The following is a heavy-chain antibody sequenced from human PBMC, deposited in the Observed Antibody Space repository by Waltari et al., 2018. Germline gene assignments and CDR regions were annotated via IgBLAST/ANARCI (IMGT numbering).Heavy chain of an antibody. CDR3: ARTYYDFWSIKN. D-gene: IGHD3-3*01. V-gene: IGHV1-69*12. Sequence: QVPLVQSGAAVKKPGSSVNVYCKAPVGTFRSYAIRWLRPAPGQGLEWMGGIIPIFGTANYAKKFQGRVTITADESTSTAYMELSSLRSEDTAVYYCARTYYDFWSIKNWGQGTLVTVSS. J-gene: IGHJ4*02. CDR2: IIPIFGTA. CDR1: VGTFRSYA.